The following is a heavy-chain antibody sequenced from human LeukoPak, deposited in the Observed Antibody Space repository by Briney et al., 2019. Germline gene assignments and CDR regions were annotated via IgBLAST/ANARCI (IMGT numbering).Heavy chain of an antibody. CDR3: ARGGRRYCSGGSCYPRFDP. CDR1: GGSFSGYY. V-gene: IGHV4-34*01. D-gene: IGHD2-15*01. Sequence: SETLSLTCAAYGGSFSGYYWSWIRQPPGKGLEWIGEINHSGSTNYNPSIKSRVTISVDTSKNQFSLKLSSVTAADTAVYYCARGGRRYCSGGSCYPRFDPWGQGTLVTVSS. CDR2: INHSGST. J-gene: IGHJ5*02.